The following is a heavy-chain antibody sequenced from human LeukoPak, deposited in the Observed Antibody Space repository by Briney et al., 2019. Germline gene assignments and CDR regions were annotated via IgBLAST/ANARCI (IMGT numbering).Heavy chain of an antibody. D-gene: IGHD3-22*01. V-gene: IGHV3-30*04. Sequence: QPGGSLRLSCAASGVTFSNYALHWVRQAPGKGLEWVALISYEGSNKYYADSVKGRFTISRDNSKNTLYLQMNSLRAEDTAVYYCAKGLSSGYSGSDYWGQGTLVTVSS. CDR3: AKGLSSGYSGSDY. CDR1: GVTFSNYA. J-gene: IGHJ4*02. CDR2: ISYEGSNK.